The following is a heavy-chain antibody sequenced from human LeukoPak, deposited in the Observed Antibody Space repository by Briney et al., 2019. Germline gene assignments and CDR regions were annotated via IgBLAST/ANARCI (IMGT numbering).Heavy chain of an antibody. D-gene: IGHD2-15*01. CDR1: GGSISNSTYY. V-gene: IGHV4-39*07. J-gene: IGHJ4*02. Sequence: SETLSLTCTVSGGSISNSTYYWGWIRQPPGKGLEWIGSIYYSGSTYYSPALKTRVTISADTAKNQFSLKLSSVTAADAAVYFCARPATLRPNFDYWGQGTLVTVSS. CDR2: IYYSGST. CDR3: ARPATLRPNFDY.